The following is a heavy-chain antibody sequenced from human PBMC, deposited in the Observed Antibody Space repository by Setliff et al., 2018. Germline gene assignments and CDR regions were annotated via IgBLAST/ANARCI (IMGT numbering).Heavy chain of an antibody. CDR1: GFSLRIPRMG. Sequence: SGPTLVNPTETLTLTCTVSGFSLRIPRMGVSWIRQPPGKALEWLAVIFSPDEISYSTSLKSRLTISRDASRGQVFLSMTNMDPVDTATYYCARRRGVVVSSWFDPWGQGTLVTVSS. V-gene: IGHV2-26*01. D-gene: IGHD2-2*01. CDR3: ARRRGVVVSSWFDP. CDR2: IFSPDEI. J-gene: IGHJ5*02.